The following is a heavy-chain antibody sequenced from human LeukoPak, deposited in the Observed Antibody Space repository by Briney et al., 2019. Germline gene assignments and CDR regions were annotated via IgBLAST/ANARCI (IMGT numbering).Heavy chain of an antibody. CDR3: ARHYGP. Sequence: SETLSLTCAVYGGSLSGYYWSWIRQPPGKGLEWIGEINHSGSTNYNPSLKSRVTISVDTSKNQFSLKLSSVTAADTAVYYCARHYGPWGQGTLVTVSS. CDR2: INHSGST. CDR1: GGSLSGYY. V-gene: IGHV4-34*01. D-gene: IGHD3-16*01. J-gene: IGHJ4*02.